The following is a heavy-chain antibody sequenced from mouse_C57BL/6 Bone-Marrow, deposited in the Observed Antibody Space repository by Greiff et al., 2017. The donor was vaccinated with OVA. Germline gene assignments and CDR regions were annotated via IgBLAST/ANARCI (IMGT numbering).Heavy chain of an antibody. CDR2: ISGGGGNT. J-gene: IGHJ2*01. CDR3: ARRGWLGYYFDY. D-gene: IGHD2-3*01. CDR1: GFTFSSYT. V-gene: IGHV5-9*01. Sequence: EVKVVESGGGLVKPGGSLKLSCAASGFTFSSYTMSWVRQTPEKRLEWVATISGGGGNTYYPDSVKGRFTISRDNAKNTLYLQMSSLRSEDTALYYCARRGWLGYYFDYWGQGTTLTVSS.